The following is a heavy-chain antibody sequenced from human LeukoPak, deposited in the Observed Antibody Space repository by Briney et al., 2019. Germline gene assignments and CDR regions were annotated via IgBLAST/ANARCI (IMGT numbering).Heavy chain of an antibody. CDR2: FDPEDGET. CDR1: GYTLPELS. Sequence: ASVKVSCKVSGYTLPELSMHGVRQAPGKGLEGMGGFDPEDGETIYAQKFQGRVTMTEDTSTDTAYMELSSLRSEDTAVYYCATRNDFWSGYHDYWGQGTLVTVSS. CDR3: ATRNDFWSGYHDY. D-gene: IGHD3-3*01. V-gene: IGHV1-24*01. J-gene: IGHJ4*02.